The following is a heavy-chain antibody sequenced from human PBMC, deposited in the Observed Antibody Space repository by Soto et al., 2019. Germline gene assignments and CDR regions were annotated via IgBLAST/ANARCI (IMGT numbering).Heavy chain of an antibody. CDR3: AKDGEVGHGYNLPGY. D-gene: IGHD5-12*01. J-gene: IGHJ4*02. Sequence: QVQLVESGGGVVQPGRSLRLSCAASGFIFSSSGMHWVRQAPGKGLEWVALISYHGSDKYYADSVKGRFSISRDNSNNTPYLRMNSLRAEDTAVYYCAKDGEVGHGYNLPGYWGQGTLVTVSS. CDR1: GFIFSSSG. V-gene: IGHV3-30*18. CDR2: ISYHGSDK.